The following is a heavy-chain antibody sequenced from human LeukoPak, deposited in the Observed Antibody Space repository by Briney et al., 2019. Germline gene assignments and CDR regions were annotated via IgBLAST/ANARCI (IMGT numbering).Heavy chain of an antibody. CDR3: ARASSGYYWYFDY. D-gene: IGHD3-22*01. Sequence: PSETLSLTCTVSGGSISSGGYYWSWIRQHPGKGLEWIGYIYYSGSTYYNPSLKSRVTISVDTSKNQFSLKLSSVTAADTAVYYCARASSGYYWYFDYWGQGTLVTVSS. V-gene: IGHV4-31*03. CDR2: IYYSGST. CDR1: GGSISSGGYY. J-gene: IGHJ4*02.